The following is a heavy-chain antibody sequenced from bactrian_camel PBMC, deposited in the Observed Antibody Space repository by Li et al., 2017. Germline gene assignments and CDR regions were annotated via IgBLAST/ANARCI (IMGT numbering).Heavy chain of an antibody. Sequence: HVQLVESGGGSVQTGGSLRLSCQASGYHHSAYCLARFRQAPDKQREGVASLGRDGSTKYADSVKGRFTISKDNSKNILYLQMNSLKPEDTGIYRCAADESTVGADLRSSWYKYYDRGTQVTVS. J-gene: IGHJ4*01. CDR2: LGRDGST. V-gene: IGHV3S53*01. D-gene: IGHD4*01. CDR1: GYHHSAYC.